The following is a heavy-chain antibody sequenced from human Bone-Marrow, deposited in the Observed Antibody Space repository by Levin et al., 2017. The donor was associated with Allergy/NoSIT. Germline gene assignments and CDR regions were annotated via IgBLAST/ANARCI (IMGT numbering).Heavy chain of an antibody. CDR2: IYHSGST. Sequence: PSETLSLTCAVSGGSISSGGYSWSWIRQPPGKGLEWIGYIYHSGSTYYNPSLKSRVTISVDRSKNQFSLKLSSVTAADTAVYYCARGGSSGYDREYFQHWGQGTLVTVSS. CDR3: ARGGSSGYDREYFQH. CDR1: GGSISSGGYS. D-gene: IGHD3-22*01. V-gene: IGHV4-30-2*01. J-gene: IGHJ1*01.